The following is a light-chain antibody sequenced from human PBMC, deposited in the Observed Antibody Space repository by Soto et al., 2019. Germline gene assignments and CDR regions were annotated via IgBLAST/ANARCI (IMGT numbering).Light chain of an antibody. Sequence: DIPTAHSPASLSASVVDRVTITCRASQSVYKNLNWYQQKSGKAPILLIFSASSLQSGVPSRFSGGGSGTDFTLTISSLQPEDFATYYCQQSFNTPRTFGQGTKVDIK. J-gene: IGKJ1*01. CDR2: SAS. V-gene: IGKV1-39*01. CDR1: QSVYKN. CDR3: QQSFNTPRT.